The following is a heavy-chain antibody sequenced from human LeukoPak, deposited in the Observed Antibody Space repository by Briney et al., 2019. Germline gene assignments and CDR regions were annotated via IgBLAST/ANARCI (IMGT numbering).Heavy chain of an antibody. CDR2: ISGSGGST. Sequence: PGGSLRLSCAASGFTFSSYAMSWVRQAPGKGLEWVSAISGSGGSTHYADSVKGRFTISRDNSKNTLYLQMNSLRAEDTAVYYCANEPNDYSSSFYYYYYMDVWGKGTTVTVSS. CDR1: GFTFSSYA. V-gene: IGHV3-23*01. J-gene: IGHJ6*03. D-gene: IGHD6-6*01. CDR3: ANEPNDYSSSFYYYYYMDV.